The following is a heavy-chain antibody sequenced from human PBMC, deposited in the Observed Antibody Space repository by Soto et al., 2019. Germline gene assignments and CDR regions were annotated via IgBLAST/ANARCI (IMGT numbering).Heavy chain of an antibody. J-gene: IGHJ6*02. CDR3: ARDIPYDSKAYGMDV. CDR2: IYYSGST. D-gene: IGHD3-22*01. Sequence: PSETLSLTCPFAGVSISIGDYYLSWIRQPPGKGLEWIGYIYYSGSTYYNPSLKSRVTISVDTSKNQFSLKLSSVTAADTAVYYCARDIPYDSKAYGMDVWGQGTTVNVSS. CDR1: GVSISIGDYY. V-gene: IGHV4-30-4*01.